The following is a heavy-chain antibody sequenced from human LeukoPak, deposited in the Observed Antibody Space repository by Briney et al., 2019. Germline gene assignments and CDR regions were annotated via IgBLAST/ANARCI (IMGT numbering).Heavy chain of an antibody. CDR3: TRRRYGDGYNWFDP. CDR1: GCNFPNYW. D-gene: IGHD4-17*01. V-gene: IGHV5-51*01. J-gene: IGHJ5*02. Sequence: GGSLQISCQASGCNFPNYWIAWVRQLPGKGLEVMGIIYPGDSDTRYSPSFQGQVTISADKSITTAYLQWSSLKASDSAMYYCTRRRYGDGYNWFDPWGQGTLVTVSS. CDR2: IYPGDSDT.